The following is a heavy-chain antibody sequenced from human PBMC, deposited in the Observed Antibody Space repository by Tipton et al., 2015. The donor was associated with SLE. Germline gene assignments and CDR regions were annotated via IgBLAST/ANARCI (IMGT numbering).Heavy chain of an antibody. CDR1: GFTFSSYW. V-gene: IGHV3-74*01. CDR2: INTDGSST. CDR3: AKPSIFGVVDWYFDL. D-gene: IGHD3-3*01. Sequence: SLRLSCAASGFTFSSYWMHWVRQAPGKGLVWVSRINTDGSSTSYADSVKGRFTVSRDSSKSTLYLQMNSLRADDTALYYCAKPSIFGVVDWYFDLWGRGTLVTVSS. J-gene: IGHJ2*01.